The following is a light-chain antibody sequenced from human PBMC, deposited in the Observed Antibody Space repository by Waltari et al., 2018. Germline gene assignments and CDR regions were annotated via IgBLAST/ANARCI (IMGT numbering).Light chain of an antibody. J-gene: IGKJ2*01. CDR3: QQVNSFPYT. CDR1: QDISSW. Sequence: DIQMTQSPSSVSASVGDRVTITCRASQDISSWFAWYQQEPGEPPKLLIYTASTLRSGVPSRFSGSGSGTDFTLAISSLQPEDFATYYCQQVNSFPYTFGQGTNLKIK. CDR2: TAS. V-gene: IGKV1-12*01.